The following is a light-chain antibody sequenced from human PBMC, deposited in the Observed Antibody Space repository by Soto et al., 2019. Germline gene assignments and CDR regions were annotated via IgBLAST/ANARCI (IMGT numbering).Light chain of an antibody. CDR3: QQSYSTTWT. J-gene: IGKJ1*01. Sequence: DIQMTQSPSTLSATAGDRVTITCRASQSISSWLAWYQHKPGKAPKLLIYAASSLQSGVPSRFSGSGSETDFTLTISSLQPEDFATYSCQQSYSTTWTFGQGTKVDIK. V-gene: IGKV1-39*01. CDR1: QSISSW. CDR2: AAS.